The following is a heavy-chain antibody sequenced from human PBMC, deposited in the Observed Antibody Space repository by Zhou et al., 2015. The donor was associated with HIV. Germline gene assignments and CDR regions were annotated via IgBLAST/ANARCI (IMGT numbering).Heavy chain of an antibody. CDR3: ARARVTIPAAHGDYFDY. Sequence: SSYAISWVRQAPGQGLEWMGGIIPIFGTANYAQKFQGRVTITADESTSTAYMELSSLRSEDTAVYYCARARVTIPAAHGDYFDYWGQGTLVTVSS. D-gene: IGHD2-2*01. CDR2: IIPIFGTA. V-gene: IGHV1-69*01. CDR1: SSYA. J-gene: IGHJ4*02.